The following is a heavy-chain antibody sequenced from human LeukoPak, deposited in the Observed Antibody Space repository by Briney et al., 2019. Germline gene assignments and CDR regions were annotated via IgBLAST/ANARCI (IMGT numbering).Heavy chain of an antibody. CDR3: ARVLYASRVLRYFDWLHPFDY. CDR2: ISAYNGNT. Sequence: ASVKVSCKASGYTFTSYGISWVRQAPGQGLEWMGWISAYNGNTNYAQKLQGRVTMTTDTSTSTAYMELRSLRSDDTAVYYCARVLYASRVLRYFDWLHPFDYWDQGTLVTVSS. CDR1: GYTFTSYG. D-gene: IGHD3-9*01. J-gene: IGHJ4*02. V-gene: IGHV1-18*01.